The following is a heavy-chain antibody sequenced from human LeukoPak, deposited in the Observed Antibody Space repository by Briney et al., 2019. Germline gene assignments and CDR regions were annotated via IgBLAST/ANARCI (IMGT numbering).Heavy chain of an antibody. V-gene: IGHV1-69*01. CDR3: ASERPAATGFGLFDP. Sequence: SVKVSCKTSGGTFSSYAISWVRQAPGQGLEWMGGIIPIFGTANYAQKFQGRVTITADESTSTAYMELSSLRSEDTAVYYCASERPAATGFGLFDPWGQGTLVTVSS. CDR2: IIPIFGTA. CDR1: GGTFSSYA. J-gene: IGHJ5*02. D-gene: IGHD6-13*01.